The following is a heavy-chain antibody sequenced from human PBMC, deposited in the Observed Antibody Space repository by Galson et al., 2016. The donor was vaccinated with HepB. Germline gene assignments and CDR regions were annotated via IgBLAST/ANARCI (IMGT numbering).Heavy chain of an antibody. CDR2: INPDGSKV. CDR3: AREPLPYGDYDY. V-gene: IGHV3-7*05. J-gene: IGHJ4*02. CDR1: GFTFGRHW. D-gene: IGHD4-17*01. Sequence: SLRLSCAASGFTFGRHWMSWVRQAPGKGLEWVANINPDGSKVYYVDSAKGRFTISRDNAKKSLFLQMNSLRAEDTALYYCAREPLPYGDYDYWGQGTLVAVSS.